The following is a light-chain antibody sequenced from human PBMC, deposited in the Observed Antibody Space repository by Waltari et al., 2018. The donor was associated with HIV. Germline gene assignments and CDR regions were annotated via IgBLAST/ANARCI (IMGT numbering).Light chain of an antibody. CDR1: QDISTY. CDR2: SAS. CDR3: QQVNTYPLT. V-gene: IGKV1-9*01. Sequence: DIQLTPSPSFLSSSVGDRVIITCRAGQDISTYLAWYQQKPGKAPELLIYSASNLQSGVPSRFSGGGSGPEFTLAISSLQPEDSATYFCQQVNTYPLTFGPGTEVDIK. J-gene: IGKJ3*01.